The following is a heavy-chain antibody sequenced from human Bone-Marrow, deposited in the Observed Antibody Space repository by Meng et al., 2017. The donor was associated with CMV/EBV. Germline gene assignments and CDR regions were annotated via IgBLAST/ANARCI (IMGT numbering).Heavy chain of an antibody. V-gene: IGHV3-53*01. CDR1: GFPVSTCH. CDR3: ARAVDDVRAFDV. CDR2: IDRGGTP. J-gene: IGHJ3*01. D-gene: IGHD1-1*01. Sequence: GGSLRLSCAVYGFPVSTCHMTWVRQTPGRGLEWVSVIDRGGTPYYADSVRGRFTISRDNSGNALYFELNSLRVEDTAVYYCARAVDDVRAFDVWGQGALVTVSS.